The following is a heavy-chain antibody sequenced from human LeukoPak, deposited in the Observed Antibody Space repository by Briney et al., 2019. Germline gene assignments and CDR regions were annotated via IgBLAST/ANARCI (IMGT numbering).Heavy chain of an antibody. CDR3: ARDLKGWSYGSGSYYNDPHAFDI. V-gene: IGHV4-4*07. CDR2: IYTSGST. D-gene: IGHD3-10*01. J-gene: IGHJ3*02. Sequence: SETLSLTCTVSGGSISSYYWSWIRQPAGKGLEWIGRIYTSGSTNYNPSLKSRVTVSVDTSKNQFSLKLSSVTAADTAVYYCARDLKGWSYGSGSYYNDPHAFDIWGQGTMVSVSS. CDR1: GGSISSYY.